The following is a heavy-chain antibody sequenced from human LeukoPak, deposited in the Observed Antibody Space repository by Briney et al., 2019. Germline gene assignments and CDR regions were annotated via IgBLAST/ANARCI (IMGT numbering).Heavy chain of an antibody. J-gene: IGHJ5*02. CDR2: ITGSGGTT. Sequence: GGSLRLSCAASEFTFTSYAMTWVRQAPGKGLEWVSSITGSGGTTYYADSVKGRFTISRDNSKNTLYLQMNSLRAEDTAVYYCCLWFNNWFDPWGQGTLVTVSS. CDR1: EFTFTSYA. CDR3: CLWFNNWFDP. V-gene: IGHV3-23*01. D-gene: IGHD2-21*01.